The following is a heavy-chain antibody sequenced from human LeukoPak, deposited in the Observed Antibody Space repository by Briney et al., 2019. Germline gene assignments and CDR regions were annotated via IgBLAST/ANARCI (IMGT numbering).Heavy chain of an antibody. CDR3: ARDGGYCSGGSCYSYYYYGMDV. V-gene: IGHV3-33*01. D-gene: IGHD2-15*01. CDR1: GFTFSSYG. J-gene: IGHJ6*02. CDR2: IWHDGSNK. Sequence: PGGSLRLSCAASGFTFSSYGMHWVRQAPGKGLEWVAVIWHDGSNKYYADSVKGRFTISRDNSKNTLYLQMNSLRAEDTAVYYCARDGGYCSGGSCYSYYYYGMDVWGQGTTVTVSS.